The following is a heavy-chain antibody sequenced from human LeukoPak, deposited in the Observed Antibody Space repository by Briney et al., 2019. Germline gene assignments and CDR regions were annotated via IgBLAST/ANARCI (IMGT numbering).Heavy chain of an antibody. Sequence: PGGSLRLSCTASGFTFVNHAMTWVRPAPGKGLEWVSAIGGSGASTYYAVYVKGRFTISRDNSKNTLYLHMVSLRAEDTALYFCAKDQYDFWSGFPPNWGQGTLVTVSS. CDR1: GFTFVNHA. D-gene: IGHD3-3*01. J-gene: IGHJ4*02. CDR2: IGGSGAST. V-gene: IGHV3-23*01. CDR3: AKDQYDFWSGFPPN.